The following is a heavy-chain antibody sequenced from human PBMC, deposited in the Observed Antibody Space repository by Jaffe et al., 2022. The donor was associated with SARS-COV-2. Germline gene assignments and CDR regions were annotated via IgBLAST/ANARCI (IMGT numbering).Heavy chain of an antibody. D-gene: IGHD3-10*01. CDR1: GGSFSGYF. J-gene: IGHJ4*02. Sequence: QVQLQQWGAGLLKPSETLSLTCAVYGGSFSGYFWTWIRQSPGRGLEWIGEINHSGVANYNPSLTGRVAFSVDTSKNQFSLKLTSVTAADTAVYYCARTGGITLFRGDLDHWGQGTLVTVSS. CDR2: INHSGVA. V-gene: IGHV4-34*01. CDR3: ARTGGITLFRGDLDH.